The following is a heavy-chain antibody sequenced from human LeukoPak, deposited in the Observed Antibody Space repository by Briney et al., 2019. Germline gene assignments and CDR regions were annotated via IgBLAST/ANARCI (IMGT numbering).Heavy chain of an antibody. V-gene: IGHV3-33*01. CDR1: GFTFSNYD. CDR3: ARDLTQLALFDY. D-gene: IGHD6-13*01. CDR2: IWYDGSNK. J-gene: IGHJ4*02. Sequence: GGSLRLSCAASGFTFSNYDMHWVRQAPGKGLEWVAVIWYDGSNKYYADSVKGRFTLSRDNSKNTLFLQMNSLRPEDTAVYFCARDLTQLALFDYWGQGTLVTVSS.